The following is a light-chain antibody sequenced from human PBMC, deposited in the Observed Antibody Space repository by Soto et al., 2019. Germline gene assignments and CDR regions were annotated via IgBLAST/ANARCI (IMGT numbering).Light chain of an antibody. V-gene: IGKV2-28*01. CDR3: MQALQLRT. Sequence: DIVMTQSPLSLSVTPGEPASISCRSSQSLLHSDGYNYLDWYVQKPGQPPHLLIYLGSNRASGVPDRFSGSGSGTDFTLKISRVEAEDVGIYFCMQALQLRTFGQGTKLEIK. CDR2: LGS. J-gene: IGKJ2*01. CDR1: QSLLHSDGYNY.